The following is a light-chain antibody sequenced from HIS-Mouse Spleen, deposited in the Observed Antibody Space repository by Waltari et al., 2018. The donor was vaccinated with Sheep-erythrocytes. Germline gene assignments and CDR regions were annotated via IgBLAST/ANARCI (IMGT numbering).Light chain of an antibody. CDR2: KDS. Sequence: SYELTQPSSVSVSPGQTARITCSGDVLAKKYARWFQQKPGQAPVLVIYKDSERPSGIPERFSGSSSGTTVTLTISGAQVEDEADYYCCSYAGSNWVFGGGTKLTVL. J-gene: IGLJ3*02. CDR3: CSYAGSNWV. V-gene: IGLV3-27*01. CDR1: VLAKKY.